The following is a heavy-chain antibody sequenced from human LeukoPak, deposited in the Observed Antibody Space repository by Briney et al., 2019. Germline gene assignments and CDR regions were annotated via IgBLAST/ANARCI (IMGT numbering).Heavy chain of an antibody. D-gene: IGHD3-3*01. V-gene: IGHV3-48*02. Sequence: PGGSLRLSCAASGFTFSSFSMNWVRQAPGKGLEWISYITSSSSIIYYADSVEGRFTISRDNAKNSLYLQMDSLRDEDTAVYYCATDRGWRTSGYYLYYFEYWGQGTLVTYSS. CDR3: ATDRGWRTSGYYLYYFEY. CDR1: GFTFSSFS. J-gene: IGHJ4*02. CDR2: ITSSSSII.